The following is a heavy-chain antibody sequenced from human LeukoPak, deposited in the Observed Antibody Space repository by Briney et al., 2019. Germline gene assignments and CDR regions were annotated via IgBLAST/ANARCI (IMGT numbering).Heavy chain of an antibody. Sequence: GASVKVSCKASGGTFSSYAISWVRQAPGQGLEWMGRIIPIFGTANYAQKFQGRVTITTDESTSTAHMRLSSLMSQDPAVYYCASHPRATVTMGPYFDYWGQGTLVTVS. V-gene: IGHV1-69*05. CDR3: ASHPRATVTMGPYFDY. CDR2: IIPIFGTA. J-gene: IGHJ4*02. CDR1: GGTFSSYA. D-gene: IGHD4-17*01.